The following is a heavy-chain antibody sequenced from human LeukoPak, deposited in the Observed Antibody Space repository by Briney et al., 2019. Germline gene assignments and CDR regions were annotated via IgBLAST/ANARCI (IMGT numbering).Heavy chain of an antibody. J-gene: IGHJ3*02. Sequence: ASVKVSCKASGYTFTSYAMNWVRQAPGQGLEWMGWINTNTGNPTYAQGFTGRFVFSLDTSVNTAYLQISSLKAEDTAVYYCAVSGTLGENDAFDIWGQGTMVTVSS. CDR3: AVSGTLGENDAFDI. CDR2: INTNTGNP. CDR1: GYTFTSYA. V-gene: IGHV7-4-1*02. D-gene: IGHD1-26*01.